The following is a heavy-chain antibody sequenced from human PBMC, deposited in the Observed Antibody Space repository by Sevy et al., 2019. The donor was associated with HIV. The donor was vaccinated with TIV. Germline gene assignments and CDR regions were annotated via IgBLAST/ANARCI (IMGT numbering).Heavy chain of an antibody. CDR2: ISVSGGST. CDR3: AKDRGSGYDSFDDAFDI. V-gene: IGHV3-23*01. CDR1: GFTFSSYA. J-gene: IGHJ3*02. Sequence: GGSLRLSCAASGFTFSSYAMSWVRQAPGKGLEWVSAISVSGGSTYYADSVKGRFTISRDNSKNTQYLQMNSLRAEDTAVYYCAKDRGSGYDSFDDAFDIWGQGTMVTVSS. D-gene: IGHD5-12*01.